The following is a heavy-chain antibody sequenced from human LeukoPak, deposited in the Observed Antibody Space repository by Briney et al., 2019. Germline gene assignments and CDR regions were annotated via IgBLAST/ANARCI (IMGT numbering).Heavy chain of an antibody. V-gene: IGHV3-23*01. CDR3: AMGVSVAGTRGSFDY. CDR1: GFTFSSYA. J-gene: IGHJ4*02. CDR2: ISGSGNTI. D-gene: IGHD6-19*01. Sequence: GGSLRLSCAASGFTFSSYAMSWVRQAPGKGLEWVSAISGSGNTIYYADSVKGRFTISRDNSKNTLYLQMNSLGAEDTAVYYRAMGVSVAGTRGSFDYWGQGTLVTVSS.